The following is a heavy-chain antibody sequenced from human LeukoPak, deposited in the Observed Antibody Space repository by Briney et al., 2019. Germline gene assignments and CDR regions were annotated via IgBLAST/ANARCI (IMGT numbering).Heavy chain of an antibody. CDR3: VRDGGVSGYDLLDY. D-gene: IGHD5-12*01. Sequence: GGSLRLSCAASGFTFSNYWMTWVRQAPGKGLEWVAHTNQDGSEEHYMDSVKARFTISRDNAKNSLSLQMNSLTAEDTAVYYCVRDGGVSGYDLLDYWGQGTLVTVSS. CDR1: GFTFSNYW. J-gene: IGHJ4*02. CDR2: TNQDGSEE. V-gene: IGHV3-7*01.